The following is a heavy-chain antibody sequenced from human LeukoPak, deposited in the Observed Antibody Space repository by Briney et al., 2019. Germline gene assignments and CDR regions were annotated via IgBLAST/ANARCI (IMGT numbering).Heavy chain of an antibody. J-gene: IGHJ6*03. CDR1: GGSVSNYY. Sequence: SETLSLTCTVSGGSVSNYYWSWIRQTAGKGLEWIGPMYSSGGTSYNPSLKSRVTTSEDKSQNQLSLKLSSVTAADTAVYYCARVAGGSGSYGGYYYYYMDVWGKGTTVTVSS. D-gene: IGHD3-10*01. CDR2: MYSSGGT. CDR3: ARVAGGSGSYGGYYYYYMDV. V-gene: IGHV4-4*07.